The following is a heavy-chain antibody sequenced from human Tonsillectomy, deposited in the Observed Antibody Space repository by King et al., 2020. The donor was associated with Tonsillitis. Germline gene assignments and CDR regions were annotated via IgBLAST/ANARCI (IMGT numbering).Heavy chain of an antibody. CDR2: IYPGDSDT. Sequence: QLVQSGAEVKKPGESLKISCKGSGYSFTDFWIGWVRQMPGKGLEWMGIIYPGDSDTRYSPSFQGQVTISADKSISTAYLQWSSLRASDTAMYYFARPVLRSRAVISDAFDIWGQGTMVTVSS. CDR3: ARPVLRSRAVISDAFDI. J-gene: IGHJ3*02. D-gene: IGHD3-16*02. CDR1: GYSFTDFW. V-gene: IGHV5-51*01.